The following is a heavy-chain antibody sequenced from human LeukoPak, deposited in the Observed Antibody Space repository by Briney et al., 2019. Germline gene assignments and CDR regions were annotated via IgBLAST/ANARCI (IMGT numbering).Heavy chain of an antibody. CDR3: ARVARVRYSSGWYYFDY. CDR1: GGTFSSYA. CDR2: INAGNGNT. V-gene: IGHV1-3*01. J-gene: IGHJ4*02. Sequence: ASVKVSCKASGGTFSSYAISWVRQAPGQRLEWMGWINAGNGNTKYSQKFQGRVTITRDTSASTAYMELSSLRSEDTAVYYCARVARVRYSSGWYYFDYWGQGTLVTVSS. D-gene: IGHD6-19*01.